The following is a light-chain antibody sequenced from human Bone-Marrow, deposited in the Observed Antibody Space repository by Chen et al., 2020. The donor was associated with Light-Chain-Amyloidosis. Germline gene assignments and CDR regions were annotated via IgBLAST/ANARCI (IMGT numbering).Light chain of an antibody. J-gene: IGLJ3*02. CDR2: GDC. CDR3: QVWDRSSDRPV. V-gene: IGLV3-21*02. Sequence: SYVLTQPSSVSVAPGQTATIACGGNNIGSTSVHWYQQPPGQAPPLVVYGDCDRPSGIPERLSGSNSGNTATLTNSRVEAGDEAGYYCQVWDRSSDRPVFGGGTKLTVL. CDR1: NIGSTS.